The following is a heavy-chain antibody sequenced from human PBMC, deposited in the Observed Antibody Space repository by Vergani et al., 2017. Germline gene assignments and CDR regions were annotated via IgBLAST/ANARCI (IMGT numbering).Heavy chain of an antibody. V-gene: IGHV4-39*07. CDR2: IYYSGST. J-gene: IGHJ6*02. CDR1: GGSISSSSYY. D-gene: IGHD3-3*01. Sequence: QLQLQESGPGLVKPSETLSLTCTVSGGSISSSSYYWGWIRQPPGKGLEWIGSIYYSGSTYYNPSLKSRVTISVDTSKNKFSLKLSSVTAADTAVYYCAGVPFWVLSMDVWGQGTTVTVSS. CDR3: AGVPFWVLSMDV.